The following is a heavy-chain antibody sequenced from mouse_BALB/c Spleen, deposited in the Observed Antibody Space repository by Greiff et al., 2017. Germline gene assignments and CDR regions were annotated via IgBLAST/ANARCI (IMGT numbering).Heavy chain of an antibody. CDR2: IDPETGGT. J-gene: IGHJ2*01. CDR3: TRLGNYDY. Sequence: VKLVESGAELVRPGASVTLSCKASGYTFTDYEMHWVKQTPVHGLEWIGAIDPETGGTAYNQKFKGKATLTADKSSSTAYMELRSLTSEDSAVYYCTRLGNYDYWGQGTTLTVSS. D-gene: IGHD2-1*01. V-gene: IGHV1-15*01. CDR1: GYTFTDYE.